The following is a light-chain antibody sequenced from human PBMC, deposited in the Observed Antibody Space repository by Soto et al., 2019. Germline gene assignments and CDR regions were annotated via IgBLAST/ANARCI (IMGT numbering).Light chain of an antibody. CDR1: SSNIGAGYD. J-gene: IGLJ1*01. Sequence: QSVLTQPPSVSGAPGQRVTISCTGSSSNIGAGYDVHWYQQLPGPAPKRLIYGNSNRPSGVPDRFSGSKPGTSASLAITGLQAEDAADFYCLSYDSSLSGYVFGTGTQLTLL. CDR2: GNS. CDR3: LSYDSSLSGYV. V-gene: IGLV1-40*01.